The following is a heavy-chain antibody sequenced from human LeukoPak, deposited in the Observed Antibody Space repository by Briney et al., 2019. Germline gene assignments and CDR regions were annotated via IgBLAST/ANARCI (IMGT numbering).Heavy chain of an antibody. CDR1: GFTFSSYA. CDR3: ARIGHDLYQTFDS. CDR2: ISGGGGST. V-gene: IGHV3-23*01. D-gene: IGHD2-2*01. J-gene: IGHJ5*01. Sequence: GGSLRLSGAASGFTFSSYAMSWGRQAPGKGLEWFSAISGGGGSTYYADSVKGRFTISRDNSKNTVYLQMNSLRAEDTAVYYCARIGHDLYQTFDSWGHGTLITVSS.